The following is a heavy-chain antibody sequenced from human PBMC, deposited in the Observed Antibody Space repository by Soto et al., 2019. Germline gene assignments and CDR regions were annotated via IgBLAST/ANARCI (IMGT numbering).Heavy chain of an antibody. CDR2: MNPNSGNT. Sequence: ASVKVSCKASGYTFTSYDINWVRQATGQGLEWMGWMNPNSGNTGYAQKFQGRVTMTRNTSISTAYMELSSLRSEDTAVYYCARAARYSSSSVGHYYYYYMDVWGKGTTVTVSS. CDR3: ARAARYSSSSVGHYYYYYMDV. D-gene: IGHD6-6*01. J-gene: IGHJ6*03. CDR1: GYTFTSYD. V-gene: IGHV1-8*01.